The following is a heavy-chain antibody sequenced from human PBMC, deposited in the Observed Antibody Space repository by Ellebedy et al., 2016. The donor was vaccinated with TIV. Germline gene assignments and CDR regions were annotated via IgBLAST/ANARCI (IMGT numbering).Heavy chain of an antibody. Sequence: MPSETLSLTCTVPGGSFNNDHWSWIRQSPGKGLEWSGYVNQRRTTKYNSSLRSRVTISIDTSKNQFSLTVTSVTAADTAVYFCARMRGVAGPRLFDPWGPGTQVIVSS. V-gene: IGHV4-59*08. D-gene: IGHD6-19*01. CDR2: VNQRRTT. CDR1: GGSFNNDH. J-gene: IGHJ5*02. CDR3: ARMRGVAGPRLFDP.